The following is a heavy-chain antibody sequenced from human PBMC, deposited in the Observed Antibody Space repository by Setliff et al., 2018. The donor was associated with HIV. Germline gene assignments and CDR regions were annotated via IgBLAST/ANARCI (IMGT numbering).Heavy chain of an antibody. CDR3: ATGLIMAPDY. CDR2: IFYSGST. Sequence: PSETLSLTCTVSGGSINRSPYYWGWIRQPPGKGLEWIASIFYSGSTYHNPSLKSRVTISMGTSRNQFSLKLRSVTAADTAVYYCATGLIMAPDYWGQGSLVTVSS. V-gene: IGHV4-39*07. D-gene: IGHD2-8*01. J-gene: IGHJ4*02. CDR1: GGSINRSPYY.